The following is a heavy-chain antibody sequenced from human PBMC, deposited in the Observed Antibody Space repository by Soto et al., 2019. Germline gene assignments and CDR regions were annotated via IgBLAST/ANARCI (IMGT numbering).Heavy chain of an antibody. CDR2: IYYSGST. V-gene: IGHV4-59*08. CDR3: AGGIAVAGRWYYYGMDV. Sequence: SETLSLTCTVSGGSISSYYWSWIRQPPGKGLEWIGYIYYSGSTNYNPSLKSRVTISVDTSKNQFSLKLSSVTAADTAVYYCAGGIAVAGRWYYYGMDVWGQGTTVTVS. J-gene: IGHJ6*02. D-gene: IGHD6-19*01. CDR1: GGSISSYY.